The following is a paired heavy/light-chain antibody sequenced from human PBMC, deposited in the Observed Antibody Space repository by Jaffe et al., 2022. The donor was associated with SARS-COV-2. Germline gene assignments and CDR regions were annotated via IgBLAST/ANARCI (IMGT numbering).Light chain of an antibody. CDR1: SSNIGSNT. Sequence: QSVLTQPPSASGTPGQRVTISCSGSSSNIGSNTVNWYQQLPGTAPKLLIYSNNQRPSGVPDRFSGSKSGTSASLAISGLQSEDEADYYCAAWDDSLNVVVFGGGTKLTVL. CDR3: AAWDDSLNVVV. CDR2: SNN. J-gene: IGLJ2*01. V-gene: IGLV1-44*01.
Heavy chain of an antibody. CDR2: INPNSGGT. CDR1: GYTFTGYY. Sequence: QVQLVQSGAEVKKPGASVKVSCKASGYTFTGYYMHWVRQAPGQGLEWMGWINPNSGGTNYAQKFQGRVTMTRDTSISTAYMELSRLRSDDTAVYYCAIVSIHLDYGDYGGAFDIWGQGTMVTVSS. J-gene: IGHJ3*02. D-gene: IGHD4-17*01. CDR3: AIVSIHLDYGDYGGAFDI. V-gene: IGHV1-2*02.